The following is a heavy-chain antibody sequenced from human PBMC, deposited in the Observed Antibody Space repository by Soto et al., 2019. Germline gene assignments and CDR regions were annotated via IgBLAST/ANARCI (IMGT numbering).Heavy chain of an antibody. CDR3: ARILGQLVPK. Sequence: PSETLSLTCAVSGYSISIGYYWVCIRQPPGKGLEWIGSIYHSGSTYYNPSLKSRVTISVDTSKNQFSLKLSSVTAADTAVYYCARILGQLVPKWGQGTLVTVSS. CDR2: IYHSGST. J-gene: IGHJ4*02. V-gene: IGHV4-38-2*01. D-gene: IGHD6-13*01. CDR1: GYSISIGYY.